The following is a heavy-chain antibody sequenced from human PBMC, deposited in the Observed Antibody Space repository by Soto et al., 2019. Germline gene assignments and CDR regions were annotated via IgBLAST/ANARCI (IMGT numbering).Heavy chain of an antibody. Sequence: GGSLRLSCAASGFTFSSYGMHWVRQAPGKGLEWVAVISYDGSNKYYADSVKGRFTISRDNSKTTLYLQMNSLRAEDTAVYYCATPMGLFLEWSQKYGMDVWGQGTTVTVSS. CDR2: ISYDGSNK. J-gene: IGHJ6*02. D-gene: IGHD3-3*01. CDR3: ATPMGLFLEWSQKYGMDV. CDR1: GFTFSSYG. V-gene: IGHV3-30*03.